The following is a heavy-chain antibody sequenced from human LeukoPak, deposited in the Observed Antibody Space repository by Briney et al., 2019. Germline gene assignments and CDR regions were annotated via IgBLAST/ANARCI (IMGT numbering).Heavy chain of an antibody. CDR2: LSSDGTYM. D-gene: IGHD5-18*01. J-gene: IGHJ4*02. V-gene: IGHV3-21*01. CDR1: GFTFSTYS. Sequence: GGSLRLSCAAFGFTFSTYSMTWVRQAPGKGLEWVSSLSSDGTYMYYADSVKGRFTISRDNAKNSLYLQMNSLRAEDTAVYYCARLTSYGSKYGTPDQWGQGTLVSVSS. CDR3: ARLTSYGSKYGTPDQ.